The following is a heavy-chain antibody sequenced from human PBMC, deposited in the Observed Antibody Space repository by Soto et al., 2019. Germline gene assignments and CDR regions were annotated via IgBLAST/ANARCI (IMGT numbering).Heavy chain of an antibody. D-gene: IGHD6-13*01. CDR3: ARTYSSSPWYFDY. J-gene: IGHJ4*02. CDR1: GGSISSYY. CDR2: IYYSGST. Sequence: NPSETLSLTCTVSGGSISSYYWSWIRQPPGKGLEWIGYIYYSGSTNYNPSLKSRVTISVDTSKNQFSLKLSSVTAADTAVYYCARTYSSSPWYFDYWGQGTLVTVSS. V-gene: IGHV4-59*01.